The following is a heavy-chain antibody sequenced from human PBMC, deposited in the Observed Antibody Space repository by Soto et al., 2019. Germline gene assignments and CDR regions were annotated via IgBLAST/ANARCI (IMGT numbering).Heavy chain of an antibody. Sequence: SETLSLTCAVYGGSFSGYYWSWIRQPPWKGLEWIGEINHSGSTNYNPSLKSRVTISVDTSKNQFSLKLSSVTAADTAVYYCARAFPYYDILTGYPRGPFDPWGQGTLVTVSS. CDR2: INHSGST. D-gene: IGHD3-9*01. J-gene: IGHJ5*02. V-gene: IGHV4-34*01. CDR3: ARAFPYYDILTGYPRGPFDP. CDR1: GGSFSGYY.